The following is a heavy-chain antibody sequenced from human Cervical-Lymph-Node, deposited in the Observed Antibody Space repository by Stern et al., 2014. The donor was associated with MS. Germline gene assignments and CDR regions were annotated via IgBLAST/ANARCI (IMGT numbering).Heavy chain of an antibody. CDR2: ISTKTGSE. J-gene: IGHJ4*02. CDR3: ARDRGSYSDY. CDR1: GYTFTAYF. D-gene: IGHD1-26*01. Sequence: QMQLVQSGAEVERPWASVKVSCKASGYTFTAYFLHWVRQAPGQGLEWMGWISTKTGSETYALKFQDRVTMARDTSINSGYMDVRSLGSEDTDVYYCARDRGSYSDYWGQGTLVAVSS. V-gene: IGHV1-2*02.